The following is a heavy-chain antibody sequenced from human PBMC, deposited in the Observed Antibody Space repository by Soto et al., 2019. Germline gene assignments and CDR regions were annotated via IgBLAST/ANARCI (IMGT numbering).Heavy chain of an antibody. CDR2: ISGSGGST. V-gene: IGHV3-23*01. J-gene: IGHJ5*02. CDR3: ARDRGVARGWFDP. Sequence: PGGSLRLSCAASGFTFSSYAMSWVRQAPGKGLEWVSAISGSGGSTYYAYSVKGRFTISRYNSKNTLYLQMNSLRAEDTAVYYCARDRGVARGWFDPWGKGTLVTVSS. CDR1: GFTFSSYA. D-gene: IGHD5-12*01.